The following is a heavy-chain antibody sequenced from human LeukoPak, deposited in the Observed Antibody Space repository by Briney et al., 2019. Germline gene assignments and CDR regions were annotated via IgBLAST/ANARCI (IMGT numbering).Heavy chain of an antibody. CDR1: GDSVSSNSAA. CDR2: TYYRSKWYN. V-gene: IGHV6-1*01. J-gene: IGHJ6*03. Sequence: SRTLSLTCAISGDSVSSNSAAWNWIRQSPSRGLEWLGRTYYRSKWYNDYAVSVKSRVTINPDTSKNQFSLQLNSVTPEDTAVYYCAREISALMVRGVIDYYYYMDVWGKGTTVTISS. D-gene: IGHD3-10*01. CDR3: AREISALMVRGVIDYYYYMDV.